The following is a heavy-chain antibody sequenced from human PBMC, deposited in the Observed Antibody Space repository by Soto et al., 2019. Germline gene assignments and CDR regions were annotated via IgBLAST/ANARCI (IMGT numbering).Heavy chain of an antibody. V-gene: IGHV3-30-3*01. Sequence: QVQLVESGGGVVQPGRSLRLSCAASGFTFSSHAMHWVRQDPGKGLEWVSVISYDGSNKFYADSVKGRFTISRDTSKSTLYLQMNSLRVEDTAVYYCARDRTMAGYDAFDIWGRGTMVTVSS. CDR2: ISYDGSNK. CDR3: ARDRTMAGYDAFDI. D-gene: IGHD3-10*01. J-gene: IGHJ3*02. CDR1: GFTFSSHA.